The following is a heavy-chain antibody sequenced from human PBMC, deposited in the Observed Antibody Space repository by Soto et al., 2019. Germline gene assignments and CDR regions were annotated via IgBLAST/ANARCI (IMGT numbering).Heavy chain of an antibody. CDR2: INPNSGNT. CDR1: GYIFTNYD. CDR3: ARGIKYGDYSRSFDP. J-gene: IGHJ5*02. D-gene: IGHD4-17*01. V-gene: IGHV1-8*01. Sequence: QVQLVQSGAEVKKPGASVKVSCKASGYIFTNYDINWVRQATGQGLEYLGWINPNSGNTGYVQKFQGRVTMARNTSITTAYMELNSLRSEDTAVYYCARGIKYGDYSRSFDPWGQGTLVTVSS.